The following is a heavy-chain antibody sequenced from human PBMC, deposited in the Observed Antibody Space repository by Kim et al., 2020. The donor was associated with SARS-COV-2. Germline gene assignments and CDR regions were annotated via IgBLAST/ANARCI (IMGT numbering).Heavy chain of an antibody. CDR2: INHSGST. D-gene: IGHD3-10*01. V-gene: IGHV4-34*01. CDR3: AIGLVLLWFGVNLGNWFDP. Sequence: SETLSLTCAVYGGSFSGYYWSWIRQPPGKGLEWIGEINHSGSTNYNPSLKSRVTISVDTSKNQFPLQLSSVTAADTAVYYCAIGLVLLWFGVNLGNWFDPWGQGTLVTVSS. CDR1: GGSFSGYY. J-gene: IGHJ5*02.